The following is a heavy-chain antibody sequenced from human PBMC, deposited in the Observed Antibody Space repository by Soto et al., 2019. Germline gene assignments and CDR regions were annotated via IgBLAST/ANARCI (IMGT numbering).Heavy chain of an antibody. V-gene: IGHV1-46*01. CDR2: INPSGGST. Sequence: ASVKVSCKASGYTFTSYYMHWVRQAPGQGLEWMGIINPSGGSTSYAQKFQGRVTMTRDTSTSTVYMELSSPRSEDTAVYYCAAYCSGGSCYPRAFDIWGQGXMVTV. J-gene: IGHJ3*02. CDR3: AAYCSGGSCYPRAFDI. CDR1: GYTFTSYY. D-gene: IGHD2-15*01.